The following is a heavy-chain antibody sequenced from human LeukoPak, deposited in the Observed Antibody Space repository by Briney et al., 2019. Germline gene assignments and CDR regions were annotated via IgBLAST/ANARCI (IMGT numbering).Heavy chain of an antibody. CDR1: GGSFSGYY. J-gene: IGHJ4*02. CDR3: ASATGTVDY. D-gene: IGHD1-1*01. CDR2: INHSGST. V-gene: IGHV4-34*01. Sequence: PSETLSLTCAVYGGSFSGYYWSWIRHPPGKGLEWIGEINHSGSTNYNPSLKSRVTISVYTSKNQFSLKLSYVTAADTAVYYCASATGTVDYWGQGTLVTVSS.